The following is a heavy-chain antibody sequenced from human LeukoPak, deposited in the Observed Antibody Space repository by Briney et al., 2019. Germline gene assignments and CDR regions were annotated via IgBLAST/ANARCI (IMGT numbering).Heavy chain of an antibody. V-gene: IGHV1-18*01. CDR1: AYTFTIYG. J-gene: IGHJ4*02. CDR2: ISAHNGNT. CDR3: ARDGQHGDYVSFDY. Sequence: ASVNVSCKSSAYTFTIYGISWVRQAPAPGHEWMGWISAHNGNTNYAQKLQGRVTMTTDTSTSTAYMELRSLRSDDTAVYYCARDGQHGDYVSFDYWGQGTLVTVSS. D-gene: IGHD4-17*01.